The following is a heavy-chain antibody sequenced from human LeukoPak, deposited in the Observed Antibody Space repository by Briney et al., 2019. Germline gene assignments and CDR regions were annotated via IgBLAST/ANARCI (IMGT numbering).Heavy chain of an antibody. V-gene: IGHV4-30-4*01. CDR2: IYYSGST. Sequence: TSQTLSLTCTVSGGSISSGDYYWSWIRQPPGKGLEWIGYIYYSGSTYYSPSLKSRVTISVDTSKNQFSLKLSSVTAADTAVYYCARQYSSSENGFDPWGQGTLVTVSS. CDR1: GGSISSGDYY. CDR3: ARQYSSSENGFDP. D-gene: IGHD6-13*01. J-gene: IGHJ5*02.